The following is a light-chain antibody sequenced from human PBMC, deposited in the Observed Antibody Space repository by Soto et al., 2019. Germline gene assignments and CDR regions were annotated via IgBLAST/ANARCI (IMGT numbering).Light chain of an antibody. J-gene: IGLJ2*01. CDR3: AARDDSLNAVI. Sequence: QSVLTQPPSASGTPGQRVTISCSGSSSNIGSHSVDWYQQLPGTAPKLLIFRNNQRPSGVPDRFSGSKSGTSASLAISGLQSEDEAEYYCAARDDSLNAVIFGGGTKXXVL. CDR2: RNN. CDR1: SSNIGSHS. V-gene: IGLV1-44*01.